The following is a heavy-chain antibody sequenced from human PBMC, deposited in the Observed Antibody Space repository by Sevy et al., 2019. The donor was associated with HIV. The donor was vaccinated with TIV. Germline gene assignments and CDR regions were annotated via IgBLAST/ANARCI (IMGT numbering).Heavy chain of an antibody. Sequence: GGSLRLSCAASGFRFSNFWMSWVRQAPGKGLEWVANINEDGAVKYYADSVKGRFIISRDTANDSLYVQMFSLGAEDTAVYYCAKIGKRGWDFDSWGQGTRVTVSS. J-gene: IGHJ4*02. V-gene: IGHV3-7*01. CDR1: GFRFSNFW. CDR2: INEDGAVK. CDR3: AKIGKRGWDFDS. D-gene: IGHD6-19*01.